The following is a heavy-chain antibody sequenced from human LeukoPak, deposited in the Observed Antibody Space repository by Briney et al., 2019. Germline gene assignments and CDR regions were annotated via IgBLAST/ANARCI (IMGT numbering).Heavy chain of an antibody. J-gene: IGHJ4*02. V-gene: IGHV3-30-3*01. CDR2: ISYDGSNK. CDR3: ASMGTDSSGWWGFDY. CDR1: GFTFSSYA. Sequence: LSGGSLRLSCAASGFTFSSYAMHWVRQAPGKGLEWVAVISYDGSNKYYADSVKGRFTISRDNSKNTLYLQMNSLRAEDTAVYYCASMGTDSSGWWGFDYWGQGTLVTVSS. D-gene: IGHD6-19*01.